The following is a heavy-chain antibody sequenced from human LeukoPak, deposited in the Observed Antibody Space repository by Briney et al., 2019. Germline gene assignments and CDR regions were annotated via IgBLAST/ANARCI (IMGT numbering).Heavy chain of an antibody. J-gene: IGHJ4*02. D-gene: IGHD3-10*01. CDR1: GYSFTDYW. Sequence: GESLKISCKGSGYSFTDYWIGWVRQMPGKGVEWMGIIYPGDSDTRYSPPFQGQVTISADKSISTAYLQWSSLKASDTAMYYCVRPGTMVRGEIDFWGQGTLVTVSS. CDR3: VRPGTMVRGEIDF. CDR2: IYPGDSDT. V-gene: IGHV5-51*01.